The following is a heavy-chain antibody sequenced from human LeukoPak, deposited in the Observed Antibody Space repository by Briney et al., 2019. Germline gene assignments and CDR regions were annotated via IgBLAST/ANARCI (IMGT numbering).Heavy chain of an antibody. D-gene: IGHD2-2*01. CDR1: GFTFGDYA. J-gene: IGHJ4*02. Sequence: GGSLRLSCTASGFTFGDYAMSWFRQAPGKGMEWVGFIRSKAYGGTTEYAASVKGRFTISRDDSKSIAYLQMNSLKTEDTAVYYCTNHCSSTSCYLYYFDYWGQGTLVTVSS. CDR3: TNHCSSTSCYLYYFDY. V-gene: IGHV3-49*03. CDR2: IRSKAYGGTT.